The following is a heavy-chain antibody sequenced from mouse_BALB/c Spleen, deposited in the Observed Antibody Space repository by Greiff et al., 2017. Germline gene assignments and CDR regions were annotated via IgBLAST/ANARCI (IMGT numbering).Heavy chain of an antibody. CDR3: ARHEDYGSPSWFAY. CDR1: GFTFSSYG. J-gene: IGHJ3*01. D-gene: IGHD1-1*01. V-gene: IGHV5-6*01. Sequence: EVQLVESGGDLVKPGGSLKLSCAASGFTFSSYGMSWVRQTPDKRLEWVATISSGGSYTYYPDSVKGRFTISRDNAKNTLYLQMSSLKSEDTAMYYCARHEDYGSPSWFAYWGQGTLVTVSA. CDR2: ISSGGSYT.